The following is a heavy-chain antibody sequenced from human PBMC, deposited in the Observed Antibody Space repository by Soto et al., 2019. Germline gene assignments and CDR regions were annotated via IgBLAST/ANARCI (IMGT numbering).Heavy chain of an antibody. Sequence: GASVKVSCKASGYTFTSYAMHWVRQAPGQRLEWMGWINAGNGNTKYSQKFQGRVTITRDTSASTAYMELSSLRSEDTAVYYCARSREGRYYFDYWGQGILVTVSS. CDR3: ARSREGRYYFDY. D-gene: IGHD6-25*01. J-gene: IGHJ4*02. CDR2: INAGNGNT. CDR1: GYTFTSYA. V-gene: IGHV1-3*01.